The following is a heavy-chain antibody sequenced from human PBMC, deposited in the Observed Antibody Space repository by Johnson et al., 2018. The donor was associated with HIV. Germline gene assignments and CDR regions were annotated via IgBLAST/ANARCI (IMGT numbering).Heavy chain of an antibody. V-gene: IGHV3-66*01. CDR1: GFTVSSNY. J-gene: IGHJ3*02. CDR3: ASVPMIVVLDGAFDI. Sequence: VQLVESGGGLVQPGGSLRLSCAASGFTVSSNYMCWVRQAPGKGLEWVSVIYSGGSTYYADSVKGRFTISRDNSKNTLYLQMNSLRAEDTAVYYCASVPMIVVLDGAFDIWGQGTMVTVSS. D-gene: IGHD3-22*01. CDR2: IYSGGST.